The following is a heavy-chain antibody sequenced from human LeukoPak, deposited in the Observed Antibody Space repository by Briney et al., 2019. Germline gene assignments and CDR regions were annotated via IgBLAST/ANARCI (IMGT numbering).Heavy chain of an antibody. V-gene: IGHV4-34*01. J-gene: IGHJ6*03. CDR3: ARTSGKWYYYMDV. D-gene: IGHD6-19*01. CDR2: INHSGST. Sequence: ASETLSLTCAVYGGSFSGYYWSWIRQPPGKGLEWIGEINHSGSTNYNPSLKSRVTISVDTSKNQFSLKLTSVTAADTAVYYCARTSGKWYYYMDVWGKGTTVTVSS. CDR1: GGSFSGYY.